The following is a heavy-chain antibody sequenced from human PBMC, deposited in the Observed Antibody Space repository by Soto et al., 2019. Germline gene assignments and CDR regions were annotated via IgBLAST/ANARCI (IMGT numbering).Heavy chain of an antibody. V-gene: IGHV3-33*01. CDR3: ARGGQAAAGLNVYYGMDV. CDR1: GFTFSSYG. D-gene: IGHD6-13*01. CDR2: IWYDGSNK. Sequence: GGSLRLSCAASGFTFSSYGMHWVRQAPGKGLEWVAVIWYDGSNKYYADSVKGRFTISRDNSKNTLYLQMNSLRAEDTAVYYCARGGQAAAGLNVYYGMDVWGQGTTVTVSS. J-gene: IGHJ6*02.